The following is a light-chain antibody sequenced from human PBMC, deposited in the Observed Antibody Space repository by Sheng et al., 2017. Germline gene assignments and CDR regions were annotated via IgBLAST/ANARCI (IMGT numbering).Light chain of an antibody. Sequence: QLVLTQSPSASASLGASVKFTCTLSSGHSSYAIAWHQQQPEKGPRYLMKLNSDGSHTKGDGIPDRFSGSSSGAERYLTISSLQSEDEADYYCQTWGTGILVFGTGTKVTVL. CDR1: SGHSSYA. CDR2: LNSDGSH. J-gene: IGLJ1*01. V-gene: IGLV4-69*01. CDR3: QTWGTGILV.